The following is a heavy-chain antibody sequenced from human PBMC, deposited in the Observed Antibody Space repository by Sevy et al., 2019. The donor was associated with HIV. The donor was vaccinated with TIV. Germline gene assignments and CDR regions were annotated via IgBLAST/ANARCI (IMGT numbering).Heavy chain of an antibody. J-gene: IGHJ5*02. CDR3: ARSPPIVVVPSAPSWFDP. Sequence: SENLSLTCAVHGGSFSGYYWNCIRQPPGKGLEWIGEINHSGSTNYNPSLKSRVTISVDTSKNQFSLKLSSVTAADTAVYYWARSPPIVVVPSAPSWFDPWGQGTPVTVSS. CDR2: INHSGST. D-gene: IGHD2-2*01. CDR1: GGSFSGYY. V-gene: IGHV4-34*01.